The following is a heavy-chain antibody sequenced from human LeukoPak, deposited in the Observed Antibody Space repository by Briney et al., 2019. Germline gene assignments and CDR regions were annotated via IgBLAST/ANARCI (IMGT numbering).Heavy chain of an antibody. J-gene: IGHJ4*02. Sequence: ASVKVSCKASGGTFSSYAISWVRQAPGQGLEWMGWISVYNGNTKYAQKLQGRVTMTTDTSTSTAYMELRSLRSDDTAVYYCARVTDCSSTSCYPYYFDYWGQGTLVTVSS. D-gene: IGHD2-2*01. V-gene: IGHV1-18*01. CDR1: GGTFSSYA. CDR3: ARVTDCSSTSCYPYYFDY. CDR2: ISVYNGNT.